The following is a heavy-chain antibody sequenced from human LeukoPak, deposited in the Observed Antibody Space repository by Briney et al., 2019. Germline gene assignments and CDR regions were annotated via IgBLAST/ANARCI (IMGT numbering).Heavy chain of an antibody. CDR2: INPNSGGT. D-gene: IGHD6-13*01. V-gene: IGHV1-2*02. J-gene: IGHJ4*02. Sequence: GASVKVSCKASGYTFTGYYMHWVRQAPGQGLEWMGWINPNSGGTNYAQKFQGRVTMTRDTSISTAYMELSRLRSDDTAVYYCARALLFPSTELVQDGYWGQGTLVTVSS. CDR3: ARALLFPSTELVQDGY. CDR1: GYTFTGYY.